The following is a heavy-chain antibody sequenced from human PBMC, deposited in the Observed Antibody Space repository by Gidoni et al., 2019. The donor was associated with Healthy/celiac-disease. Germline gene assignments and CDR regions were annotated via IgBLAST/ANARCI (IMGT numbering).Heavy chain of an antibody. CDR1: GFTFSSYS. V-gene: IGHV3-21*01. D-gene: IGHD5-12*01. CDR2: ISSSSSYI. J-gene: IGHJ3*02. CDR3: ARDLKEMATIEDAFDI. Sequence: EVQLVESGGGLVKPWGYLRLSCAASGFTFSSYSMNWVRQATGKGLEWVSSISSSSSYIYYADSVKGRFTISRDNAKNSLYLQMNSLRAEDTAVYYCARDLKEMATIEDAFDIWGQGTMVTVSS.